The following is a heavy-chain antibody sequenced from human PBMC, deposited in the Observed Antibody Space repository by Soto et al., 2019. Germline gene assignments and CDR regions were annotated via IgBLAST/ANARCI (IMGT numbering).Heavy chain of an antibody. Sequence: ASVKVSGKDSGYTFTSNGISCVRQAPGQGLEWMGWISAYNGNTNYAQKLQGRVTMTTDTSTSTAYMELRSLRSDDTAVYYCARDSSGWYGWYFDLWGRGTLVTVSS. D-gene: IGHD6-19*01. CDR1: GYTFTSNG. CDR3: ARDSSGWYGWYFDL. J-gene: IGHJ2*01. CDR2: ISAYNGNT. V-gene: IGHV1-18*01.